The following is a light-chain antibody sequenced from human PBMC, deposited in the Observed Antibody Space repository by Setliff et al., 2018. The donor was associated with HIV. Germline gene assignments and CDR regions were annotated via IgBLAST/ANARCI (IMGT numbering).Light chain of an antibody. J-gene: IGLJ1*01. Sequence: QSALTQPASVSGSPGQSIPISCTATSSDVGDFDSVAWYQQHPGRAPKLMIYEVNNRPSGVSNRFSGSKSGNTASLTISGLQADDEADYYCSSYTTTSTLRVFGAGTTVTV. CDR1: SSDVGDFDS. CDR2: EVN. CDR3: SSYTTTSTLRV. V-gene: IGLV2-14*01.